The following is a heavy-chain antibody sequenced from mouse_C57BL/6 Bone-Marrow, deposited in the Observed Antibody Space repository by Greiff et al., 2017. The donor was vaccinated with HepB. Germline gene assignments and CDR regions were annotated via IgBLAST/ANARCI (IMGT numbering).Heavy chain of an antibody. V-gene: IGHV5-12*01. CDR3: AKQSANWYYFDY. CDR1: GFTFSDYY. D-gene: IGHD4-1*01. CDR2: ISNGGGST. Sequence: EVQRVESGGGLVQPGGSLKLSCAASGFTFSDYYMYWVRQTPEKRLEWVAYISNGGGSTYYPDTVKGRFTISKDNAKHTLYLQMSRLKSEDTAMYYCAKQSANWYYFDYWGQGTTLTVSS. J-gene: IGHJ2*01.